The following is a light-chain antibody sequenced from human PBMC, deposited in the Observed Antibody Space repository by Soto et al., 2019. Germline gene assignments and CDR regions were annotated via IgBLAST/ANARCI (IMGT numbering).Light chain of an antibody. CDR3: QSYDKSLSGVV. Sequence: QLVLTQPPSVSGAPGQRVTISCAGSSSNIGADYGVHWYQQLPGTAPKLLMYGNNNRPSGVPDRFSGSKSGTSASLAITGLQAEDEADYDCQSYDKSLSGVVFGGGTKVTVL. CDR1: SSNIGADYG. CDR2: GNN. J-gene: IGLJ2*01. V-gene: IGLV1-40*01.